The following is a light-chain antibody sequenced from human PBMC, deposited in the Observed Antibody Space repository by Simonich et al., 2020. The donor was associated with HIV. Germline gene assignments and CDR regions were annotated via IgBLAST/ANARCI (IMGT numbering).Light chain of an antibody. J-gene: IGKJ1*01. CDR2: SAS. Sequence: EIVLTQSPGTLSLSPGERATLSCRASQSVSSSYLAWYQQKPGQAPRLLIYSASIRATGIPDRFSGSGSGTDFTLTISRLEPEDFAVYYCQQYNDWPPWTFGQGTKVEIK. CDR3: QQYNDWPPWT. V-gene: IGKV3-20*01. CDR1: QSVSSSY.